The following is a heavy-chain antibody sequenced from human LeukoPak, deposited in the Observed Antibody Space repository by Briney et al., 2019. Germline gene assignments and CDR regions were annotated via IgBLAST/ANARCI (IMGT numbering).Heavy chain of an antibody. CDR1: GFTFSTYS. CDR2: ISNSSSTI. D-gene: IGHD3-22*01. CDR3: ARGSTYYDSSGQVPFDY. Sequence: SGGSLRLSCAASGFTFSTYSMNWVRQAPGKGLEWVSYISNSSSTIYYADSVKGRFTISRDNAKNSLYLQMNSLRAEDTAVYYCARGSTYYDSSGQVPFDYWGQGTLVTVSS. V-gene: IGHV3-48*01. J-gene: IGHJ4*02.